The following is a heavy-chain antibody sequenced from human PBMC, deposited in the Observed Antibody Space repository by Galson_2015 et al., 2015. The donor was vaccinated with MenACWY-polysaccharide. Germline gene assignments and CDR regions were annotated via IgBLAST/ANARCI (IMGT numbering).Heavy chain of an antibody. CDR2: ISWNSGSI. Sequence: SLRLSCAASGFTFDDYAMHWVRQAPGKGLEWVSGISWNSGSIGYADSVKGRFTISRDNAKNSLYLQMNSLRAEDTALYYCAKDISSGWYGWYYYYYYGMDVWGQGTTVTVSS. CDR1: GFTFDDYA. CDR3: AKDISSGWYGWYYYYYYGMDV. D-gene: IGHD6-19*01. J-gene: IGHJ6*02. V-gene: IGHV3-9*01.